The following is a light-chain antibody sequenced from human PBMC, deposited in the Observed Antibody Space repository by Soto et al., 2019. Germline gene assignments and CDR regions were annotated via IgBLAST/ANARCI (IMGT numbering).Light chain of an antibody. J-gene: IGLJ3*02. CDR2: EDN. V-gene: IGLV6-57*01. Sequence: NFMLTQPHSVSASPGKTVTISCTRSSGSIASNYVQWHQQRPGSSPTTVIYEDNQRPSGVSDRFSGSIDSSSNSASLTISGLKSEDEADYYCQSYDSSNWVFGGGTKLTVL. CDR1: SGSIASNY. CDR3: QSYDSSNWV.